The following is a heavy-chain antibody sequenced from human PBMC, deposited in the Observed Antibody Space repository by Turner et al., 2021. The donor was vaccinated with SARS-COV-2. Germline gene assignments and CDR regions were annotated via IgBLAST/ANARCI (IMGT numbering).Heavy chain of an antibody. J-gene: IGHJ4*02. CDR3: ARDPGEGSFDY. CDR2: IYYSGST. D-gene: IGHD3-16*01. Sequence: QVQLQESGPGLVKPSETLSLPCTVSGGPISSYYWSWIRQPPGKGLEWIRYIYYSGSTNYNPALKSRVTISVDTSKNQFSLKLSSVTAADTAVYYCARDPGEGSFDYWGQGTLVTVSS. V-gene: IGHV4-59*01. CDR1: GGPISSYY.